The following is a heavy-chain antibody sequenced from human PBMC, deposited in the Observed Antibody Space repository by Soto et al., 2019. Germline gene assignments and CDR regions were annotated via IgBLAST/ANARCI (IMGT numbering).Heavy chain of an antibody. CDR3: ARQLSVYDSSNDAFDY. Sequence: GESLKISCKGSGYSFTSYWIGWVRQMPGKGLEWMGIIYPGDSDTRYSPSFQGQVTISADKSISTAYLQWSSLKASDTAMYYCARQLSVYDSSNDAFDYWGQGTLVTSPQ. V-gene: IGHV5-51*01. CDR1: GYSFTSYW. CDR2: IYPGDSDT. D-gene: IGHD3-22*01. J-gene: IGHJ4*02.